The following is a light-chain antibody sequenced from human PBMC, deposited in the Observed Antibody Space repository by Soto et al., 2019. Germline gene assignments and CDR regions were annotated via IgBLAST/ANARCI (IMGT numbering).Light chain of an antibody. CDR3: QKYDNVPFT. V-gene: IGKV1-33*01. CDR2: DAA. Sequence: DNQMTQSPDSLSASVGDRVTITCQASHDITNYVNWYQQKPGRAPRLLIYDAANLATGVPSRFSGSGSETDFTFTLASLQPEDVGIYYCQKYDNVPFTFGPGTKVNIK. CDR1: HDITNY. J-gene: IGKJ3*01.